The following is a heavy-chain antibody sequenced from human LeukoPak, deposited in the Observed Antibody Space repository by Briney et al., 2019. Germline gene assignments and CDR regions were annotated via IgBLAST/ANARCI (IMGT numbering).Heavy chain of an antibody. D-gene: IGHD3-9*01. J-gene: IGHJ4*02. CDR3: AKDRGRDYDILTGYSNYFDY. CDR2: ISGSGGST. V-gene: IGHV3-23*01. Sequence: HPWGSLRLSCAASGFTFSSYAMSWVRQAPGKGLEWVSAISGSGGSTYYADSVKGRFTISRDNSKNTLYLQMNSLRAEDTAVYYCAKDRGRDYDILTGYSNYFDYWGQGTLVTVSS. CDR1: GFTFSSYA.